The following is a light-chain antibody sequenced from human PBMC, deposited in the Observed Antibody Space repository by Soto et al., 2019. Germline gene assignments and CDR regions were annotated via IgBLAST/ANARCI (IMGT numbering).Light chain of an antibody. CDR1: QSVSSW. Sequence: DIQLTQSPSTLSASVGDRVTITCRASQSVSSWLAWYQQKPGKAPNLLIYDASSLEGGVPSRFSGSGSGTEFTLTISSLQPDDVATYFCQQYNSYSPYTFGQGTKVDIK. CDR3: QQYNSYSPYT. CDR2: DAS. J-gene: IGKJ2*01. V-gene: IGKV1-5*01.